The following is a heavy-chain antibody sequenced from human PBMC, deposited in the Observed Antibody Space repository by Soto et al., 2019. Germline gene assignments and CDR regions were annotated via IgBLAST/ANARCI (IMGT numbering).Heavy chain of an antibody. CDR1: GFTFSNYA. CDR3: AKDKKREGMIVVVMTSGFAF. D-gene: IGHD3-22*01. J-gene: IGHJ4*02. CDR2: ISGGGSTT. V-gene: IGHV3-23*01. Sequence: EVQLLESGGGLVQPGGSLSLSCAVSGFTFSNYAMSWVRQAPGKGMEWVSFISGGGSTTYYADSVTGRFTISRDTSKNALYLQMFILSAEATAVYYCAKDKKREGMIVVVMTSGFAFWGQGTLVSVSS.